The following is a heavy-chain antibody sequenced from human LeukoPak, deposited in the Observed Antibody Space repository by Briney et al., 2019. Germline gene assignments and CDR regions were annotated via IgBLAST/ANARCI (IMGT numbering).Heavy chain of an antibody. CDR1: GGTLWSYA. D-gene: IGHD2-21*02. CDR2: IIPMFGTT. J-gene: IGHJ6*04. V-gene: IGHV1-69*06. Sequence: SVKVSCKASGGTLWSYAMSWVRQAPGQGLEWMGGIIPMFGTTNYARRFQGRVTIGADTSTNTAYVEVRGLRSEDTAVYYCARATAKGNYYHGMDVWGKGTTVSVSS. CDR3: ARATAKGNYYHGMDV.